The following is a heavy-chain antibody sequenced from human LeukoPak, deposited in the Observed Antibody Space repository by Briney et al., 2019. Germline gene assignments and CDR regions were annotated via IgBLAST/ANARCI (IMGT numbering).Heavy chain of an antibody. Sequence: GGSLRLSCAASGFTFSSYSMNWVRQAPGKGLEWVSYISSSSSTIYYADSVKGRFTISRDNAKNSLYLQMNSLRAEDTAVYYCARSLKSIFGVAPNWYFDLWGRGTLVTVSS. J-gene: IGHJ2*01. CDR1: GFTFSSYS. V-gene: IGHV3-48*01. D-gene: IGHD3-3*01. CDR2: ISSSSSTI. CDR3: ARSLKSIFGVAPNWYFDL.